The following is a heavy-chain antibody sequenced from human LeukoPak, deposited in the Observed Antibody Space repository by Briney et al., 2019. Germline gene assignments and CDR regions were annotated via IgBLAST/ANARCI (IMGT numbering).Heavy chain of an antibody. CDR3: ARGGWRLDY. Sequence: PSETLSLTCTVSGGSINSGDYYWSWIRQLPGKGLEWIGYIYYSGSTYYPPSLRSRVTISVDTSKNQFSLRLSSVTAADTAVYYCARGGWRLDYWGQGTLVTVSS. V-gene: IGHV4-31*03. CDR1: GGSINSGDYY. CDR2: IYYSGST. D-gene: IGHD2-15*01. J-gene: IGHJ4*02.